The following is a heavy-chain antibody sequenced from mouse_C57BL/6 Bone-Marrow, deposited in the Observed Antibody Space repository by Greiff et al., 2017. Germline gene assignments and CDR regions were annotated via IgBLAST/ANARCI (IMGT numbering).Heavy chain of an antibody. CDR2: IWRGGST. D-gene: IGHD2-1*01. CDR1: GFSLTSYG. V-gene: IGHV2-5*01. J-gene: IGHJ4*01. CDR3: AKNPFYYVPKAGNYAMDY. Sequence: VKLVESGPGLVQPSQSLSITCTVSGFSLTSYGVHWVRQSPGKGLEWLGVIWRGGSTDYNAAFMSRLSITKDNSNSQVFFKMNSLQADDTAIYYCAKNPFYYVPKAGNYAMDYWGQGTSVTVSS.